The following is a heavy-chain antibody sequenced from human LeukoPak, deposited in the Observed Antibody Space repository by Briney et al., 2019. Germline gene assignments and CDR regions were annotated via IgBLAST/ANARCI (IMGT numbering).Heavy chain of an antibody. CDR1: GFTVSSNY. Sequence: PGGSLRLSCAASGFTVSSNYMSWVRQAPGKGLEWVSVIYSGGSTYYADSVKGRFTISRDNSKNTLYLQMNSLRAEDTAVYYCARGEAYCGGDCYLDYWGQGTLVTVSS. V-gene: IGHV3-66*01. CDR3: ARGEAYCGGDCYLDY. D-gene: IGHD2-21*02. J-gene: IGHJ4*02. CDR2: IYSGGST.